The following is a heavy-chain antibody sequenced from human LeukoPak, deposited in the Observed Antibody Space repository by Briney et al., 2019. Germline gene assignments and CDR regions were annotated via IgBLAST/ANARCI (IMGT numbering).Heavy chain of an antibody. J-gene: IGHJ4*02. Sequence: ASVKVSCKASGYTFTSYGFSWVRQAPGQGLEWMGWISAYNGNRNYAQKFQGRVTMTTDTPTSAVYMELRNLTFDDTAMYYCARWGPHKSGGLGHWGQGTQVTVSS. CDR3: ARWGPHKSGGLGH. CDR2: ISAYNGNR. D-gene: IGHD3-16*01. CDR1: GYTFTSYG. V-gene: IGHV1-18*01.